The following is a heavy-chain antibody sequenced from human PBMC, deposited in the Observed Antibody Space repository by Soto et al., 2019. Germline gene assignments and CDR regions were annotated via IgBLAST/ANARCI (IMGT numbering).Heavy chain of an antibody. J-gene: IGHJ4*02. CDR2: ISAYNGNT. CDR1: GYTFASYA. CDR3: AREPTPPDY. V-gene: IGHV1-18*01. Sequence: QVQLVQSGAEVKKPGASVKVSCKASGYTFASYATIWMRQAPRQGVEWMGWISAYNGNTNNAQKLQGRVTMTTSTSATRASMEVRSLTSDAPAVYFCAREPTPPDYWGQGTLVTVSS.